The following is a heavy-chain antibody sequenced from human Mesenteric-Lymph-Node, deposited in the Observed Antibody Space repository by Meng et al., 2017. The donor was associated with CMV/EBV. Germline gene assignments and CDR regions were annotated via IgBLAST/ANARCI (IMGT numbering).Heavy chain of an antibody. J-gene: IGHJ5*02. V-gene: IGHV7-4-1*02. CDR1: GYTFNSYP. D-gene: IGHD6-13*01. CDR2: INTNTGDP. Sequence: SGKASGYTFNSYPMNWVRQAPGQGFEWMGWINTNTGDPTYAQGFTGRFVFSLDTSVRTAYLQITSLKAEDTAVYYCARDLYSSSWGSWGQGTLVTVSS. CDR3: ARDLYSSSWGS.